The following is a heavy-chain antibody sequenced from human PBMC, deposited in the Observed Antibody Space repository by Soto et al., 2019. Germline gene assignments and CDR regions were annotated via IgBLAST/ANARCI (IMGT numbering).Heavy chain of an antibody. CDR1: GGSISSGGYY. CDR2: IYYSGST. J-gene: IGHJ4*02. CDR3: ARDWGAAGYFDY. Sequence: QVQLQESGPGLVKPSQTLSLTCTVSGGSISSGGYYWSWIRQHPGKGLEWIGYIYYSGSTYYNPSLKSRVTISVDTSKNQFALKLSSVTAADTAVYYCARDWGAAGYFDYWGQGTLVTVSS. D-gene: IGHD3-16*01. V-gene: IGHV4-31*03.